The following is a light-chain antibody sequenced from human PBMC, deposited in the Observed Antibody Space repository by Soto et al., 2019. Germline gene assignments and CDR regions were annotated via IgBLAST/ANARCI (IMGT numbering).Light chain of an antibody. CDR1: QSVSSK. Sequence: EILMTQSPSTLSVSPGERATLSCRASQSVSSKLAWYQQKPGQAPRLLIYGASTRATGIPARFSGSGSGTEFTLTISSLQYEDFAVYYCQQYNNWHSWTFGQGTKVDIK. J-gene: IGKJ1*01. CDR3: QQYNNWHSWT. CDR2: GAS. V-gene: IGKV3-15*01.